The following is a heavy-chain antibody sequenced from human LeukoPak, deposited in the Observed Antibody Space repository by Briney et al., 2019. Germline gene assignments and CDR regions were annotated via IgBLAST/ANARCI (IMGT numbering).Heavy chain of an antibody. CDR2: IYTSGST. V-gene: IGHV4-61*02. J-gene: IGHJ4*02. CDR1: GGSISSNSYY. D-gene: IGHD6-19*01. Sequence: NPSEILSLTCAVSGGSISSNSYYWSWIRQPAGKGLEWIGRIYTSGSTNYNPSLKSRVTMSVDTSKNQFSLKLSSVTAADTAVYYCATWPGIAVNWGQGTLVTVSS. CDR3: ATWPGIAVN.